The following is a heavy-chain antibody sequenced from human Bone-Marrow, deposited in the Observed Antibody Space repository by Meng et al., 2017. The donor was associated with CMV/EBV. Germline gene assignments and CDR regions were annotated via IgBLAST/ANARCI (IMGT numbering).Heavy chain of an antibody. CDR3: ARVWVGYSSSVGYYYYYGMAF. Sequence: GGSLRLSCAASGFIFTSSGMHWVRQTPGKGLEWVAFIRYDGSNKYYPDSVKGRFTISRDNAKNSLYLQMNSLRAEDTAVYYCARVWVGYSSSVGYYYYYGMAFWGQGNTVTVSS. J-gene: IGHJ6*02. V-gene: IGHV3-30*02. CDR2: IRYDGSNK. CDR1: GFIFTSSG. D-gene: IGHD6-6*01.